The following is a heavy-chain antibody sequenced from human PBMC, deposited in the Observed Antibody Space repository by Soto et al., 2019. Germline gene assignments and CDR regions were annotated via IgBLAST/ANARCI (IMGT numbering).Heavy chain of an antibody. J-gene: IGHJ4*02. V-gene: IGHV3-11*01. D-gene: IGHD6-6*01. CDR2: INSGDSTI. CDR3: ARGRSSSVFFDY. Sequence: QVQLVESGGGLVKPGGSLRLSCAASGFTFSDYYMSWIRQAPGKGLEWVSYINSGDSTIYYADSVKGRFTISRDNAKNSLYLQRNSLRAEDTAVYYCARGRSSSVFFDYWGQGTLVTVSS. CDR1: GFTFSDYY.